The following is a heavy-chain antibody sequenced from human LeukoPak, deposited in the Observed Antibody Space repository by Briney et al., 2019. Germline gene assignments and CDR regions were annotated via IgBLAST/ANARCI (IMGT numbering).Heavy chain of an antibody. CDR1: GYTFTSYA. CDR3: ARQYSSGWYRDWYFDL. Sequence: ASVKVSCKASGYTFTSYAMHWVRQAPGQRLEWMGWINAGNGNTKYSQEFQGRVTITRDTSASTAYMELSSLRSEDMAVYYCARQYSSGWYRDWYFDLWGRGTLVTVSS. V-gene: IGHV1-3*03. D-gene: IGHD6-19*01. J-gene: IGHJ2*01. CDR2: INAGNGNT.